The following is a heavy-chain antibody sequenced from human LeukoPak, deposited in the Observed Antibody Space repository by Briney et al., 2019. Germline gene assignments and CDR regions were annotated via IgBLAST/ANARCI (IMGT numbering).Heavy chain of an antibody. J-gene: IGHJ4*02. CDR2: TYYRSKWFN. CDR3: ARGTRNAFDS. V-gene: IGHV6-1*01. CDR1: GDGVSTNNAAA. D-gene: IGHD2-2*01. Sequence: SQTLSLTCVISGDGVSTNNAAAWNWFRQSPSRGLEWLGRTYYRSKWFNEYAISVKSRMLINADTSRNQFSLQLNSVAPEDTAMYYCARGTRNAFDSWGQGTLVTVSS.